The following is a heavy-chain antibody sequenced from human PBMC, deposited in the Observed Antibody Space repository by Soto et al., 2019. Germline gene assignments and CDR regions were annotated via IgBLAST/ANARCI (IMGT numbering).Heavy chain of an antibody. CDR1: GGTFSSYA. D-gene: IGHD6-6*01. Sequence: ASVKVSCKASGGTFSSYAISWVRQAPGQGLEWMGGIIPIFGTANYAQKFQGRVTITADESTSTAYMELSSLRSEDTAVYYCARDRVKVAARPSGMDVWGQGTTVTVSS. V-gene: IGHV1-69*13. CDR2: IIPIFGTA. CDR3: ARDRVKVAARPSGMDV. J-gene: IGHJ6*02.